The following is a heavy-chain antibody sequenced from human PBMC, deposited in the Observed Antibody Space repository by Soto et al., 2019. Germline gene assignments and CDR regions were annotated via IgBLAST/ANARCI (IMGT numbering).Heavy chain of an antibody. CDR2: ISAYNGNT. D-gene: IGHD3-22*01. CDR3: ARVRITMIVVVTPDY. V-gene: IGHV1-18*01. CDR1: GYTFTSYG. Sequence: QVQLVQSGAEVKKPGASVKVSCKASGYTFTSYGISWVRQAPGQGLEWMGWISAYNGNTNYAQKLQGRVTMTTDTSPSTAYMELRSLRSDDTAVYYCARVRITMIVVVTPDYWGQGTLVTVSS. J-gene: IGHJ4*02.